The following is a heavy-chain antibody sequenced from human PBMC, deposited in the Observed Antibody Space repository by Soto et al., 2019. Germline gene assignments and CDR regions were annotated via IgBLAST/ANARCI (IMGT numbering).Heavy chain of an antibody. CDR3: ARGPFEYYGMDV. J-gene: IGHJ6*02. V-gene: IGHV3-53*01. Sequence: AGGSLRLSCAASGFTVSSKYMSWVRQAPGKGLEWVSIIYSGGTTYYADSVKGRFTISRDSSKNTLYLQMNSLRAEDTAMYYCARGPFEYYGMDVWGQGTTVTVSS. CDR1: GFTVSSKY. CDR2: IYSGGTT.